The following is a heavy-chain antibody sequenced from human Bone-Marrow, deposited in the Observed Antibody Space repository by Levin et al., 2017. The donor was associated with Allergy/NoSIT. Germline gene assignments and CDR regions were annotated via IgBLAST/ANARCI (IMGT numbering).Heavy chain of an antibody. Sequence: GESLKISCAASGFTFSSYGMHWVRQAPGKGLEWVAVISYDGSNKYYADSVKGRFTISRDNSKNTLYLQMNSLRAEDTAVYYCAKGIAVAGSHWGQGTLVTVSS. CDR2: ISYDGSNK. V-gene: IGHV3-30*18. J-gene: IGHJ4*02. CDR3: AKGIAVAGSH. D-gene: IGHD6-19*01. CDR1: GFTFSSYG.